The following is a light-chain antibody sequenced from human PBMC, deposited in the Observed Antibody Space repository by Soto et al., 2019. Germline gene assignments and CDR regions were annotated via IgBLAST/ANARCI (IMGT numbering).Light chain of an antibody. CDR1: QGIGGN. CDR3: QRYNSWPLT. Sequence: EIVLTRSPGTLSLSPGEGATLSCRASQGIGGNLAWYQHKPGQTPRLLIYDTSTRATGVPDRFSGSRSGTEFTLTISRLESEDFAVYYCQRYNSWPLTFGGGTKVDI. J-gene: IGKJ4*01. CDR2: DTS. V-gene: IGKV3D-15*01.